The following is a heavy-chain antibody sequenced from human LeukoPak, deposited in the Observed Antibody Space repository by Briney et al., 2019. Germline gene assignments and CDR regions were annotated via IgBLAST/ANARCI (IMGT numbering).Heavy chain of an antibody. CDR2: INHSGST. CDR1: SGSFSGYS. V-gene: IGHV4-34*01. J-gene: IGHJ5*02. CDR3: ARNHTGYFDP. D-gene: IGHD5-18*01. Sequence: SETLSLTCAVYSGSFSGYSWSWIPQPPGKGLEWIGEINHSGSTNYSPSLKSRVTISVDTSSSQFSLSLSSVTAADTAVYYCARNHTGYFDPWGQGTLVTVSS.